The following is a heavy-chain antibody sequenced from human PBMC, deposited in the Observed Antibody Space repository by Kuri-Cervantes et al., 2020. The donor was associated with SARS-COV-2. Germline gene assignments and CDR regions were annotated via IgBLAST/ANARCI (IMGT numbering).Heavy chain of an antibody. V-gene: IGHV3-30-3*01. Sequence: GESLKISCAASGITFSSYAMHWVRQAPGKGLEWVAVISYDGSNKYYADSVKGRFTISRDNSNNTLYLQMNSLRAEDTAVYYSARIIPIVATTNYFDYWGQGTLVTVSS. CDR1: GITFSSYA. CDR2: ISYDGSNK. D-gene: IGHD5-12*01. J-gene: IGHJ4*02. CDR3: ARIIPIVATTNYFDY.